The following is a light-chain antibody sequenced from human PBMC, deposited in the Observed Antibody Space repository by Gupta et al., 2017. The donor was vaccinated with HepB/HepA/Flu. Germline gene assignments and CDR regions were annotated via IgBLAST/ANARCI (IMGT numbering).Light chain of an antibody. CDR1: KLGDKY. V-gene: IGLV3-1*01. CDR2: QDS. Sequence: SYELTQPPSVSVSPRQTASITCSGDKLGDKYACWYQQKPGQSPVLVIYQDSKRPSGIPERFSGSNSGNTATLTISGTQAMDEADYYCQAWDCSPVVFGGGTKLTVL. J-gene: IGLJ2*01. CDR3: QAWDCSPVV.